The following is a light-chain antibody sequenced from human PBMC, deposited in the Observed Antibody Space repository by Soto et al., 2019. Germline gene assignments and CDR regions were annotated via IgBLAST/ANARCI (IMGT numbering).Light chain of an antibody. CDR1: SSDVGGYDF. CDR3: SSYTSDWGV. Sequence: QSVLTQPASVSGSPGQSITISCTGTSSDVGGYDFVSWYQHHPGKAPKLMIYEVSTRPSGVSNCFSGSKSGNTASLTISGLQAEDEADYYCSSYTSDWGVFGTGTKVTVL. J-gene: IGLJ1*01. V-gene: IGLV2-14*01. CDR2: EVS.